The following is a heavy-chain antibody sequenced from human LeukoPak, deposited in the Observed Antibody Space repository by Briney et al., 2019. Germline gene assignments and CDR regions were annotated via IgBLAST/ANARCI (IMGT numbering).Heavy chain of an antibody. CDR1: GYSFTNNW. J-gene: IGHJ4*02. Sequence: GESLKISCKAPGYSFTNNWIAWVRQMPGKGLEWMGIIYPGDSETRINPSFQGQVTMSVDKSINTASLYWSSLKASDTAIYYCARRYYDFWGQGTLVTVSS. V-gene: IGHV5-51*01. D-gene: IGHD3-10*01. CDR2: IYPGDSET. CDR3: ARRYYDF.